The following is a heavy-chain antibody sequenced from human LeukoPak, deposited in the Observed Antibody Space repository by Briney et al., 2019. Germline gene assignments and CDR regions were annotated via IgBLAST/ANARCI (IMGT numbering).Heavy chain of an antibody. CDR3: ARDARDSSGYPGYYMDV. V-gene: IGHV3-66*01. Sequence: QAGGSLRLSCAASGFTVSSNYMSWVRQAPGKGLEWVSVIYSGGSTYYADSVKGRFTISRDNSKNTLYLQMNSLRAEDTAVYYCARDARDSSGYPGYYMDVWGKGTTVTISS. J-gene: IGHJ6*03. D-gene: IGHD3-22*01. CDR1: GFTVSSNY. CDR2: IYSGGST.